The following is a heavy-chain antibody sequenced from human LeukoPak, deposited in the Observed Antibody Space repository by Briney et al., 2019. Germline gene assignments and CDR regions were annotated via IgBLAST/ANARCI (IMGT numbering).Heavy chain of an antibody. CDR1: GGSVISTNW. D-gene: IGHD3-3*01. J-gene: IGHJ4*02. CDR2: VHLDGRT. V-gene: IGHV4-4*02. CDR3: AREGGFYRPLDY. Sequence: SETLSLTCGVSGGSVISTNWWTWVRQPPGKGLEWIGEVHLDGRTNYNPSLESRLTISVDLSENHVSLKLTSVTAADTAVYYCAREGGFYRPLDYSGQGTLVTVSS.